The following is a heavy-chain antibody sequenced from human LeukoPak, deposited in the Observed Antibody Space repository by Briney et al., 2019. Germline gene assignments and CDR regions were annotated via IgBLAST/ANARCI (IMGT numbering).Heavy chain of an antibody. D-gene: IGHD3-22*01. CDR1: GFTFSNYG. J-gene: IGHJ4*02. Sequence: GGSLRLSCAASGFTFSNYGMHWVRQAPGKGLEWVAGIWYDGGYKYYADSVKGRFTISRDNSKNMLFLQMDSLRAEGTAVYYCARNYYDSSGYQEATFNYWGQGTLVTVSS. CDR3: ARNYYDSSGYQEATFNY. CDR2: IWYDGGYK. V-gene: IGHV3-33*01.